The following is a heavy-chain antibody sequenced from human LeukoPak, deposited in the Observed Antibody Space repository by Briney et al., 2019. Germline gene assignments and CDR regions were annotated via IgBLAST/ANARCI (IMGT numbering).Heavy chain of an antibody. CDR2: IYYSGST. V-gene: IGHV4-31*03. Sequence: NPSETLSLTCTVSGGSISSGGYYWSWIRQHPGKGLEWIGYIYYSGSTYYNPSLKSRVTISVDTSKNQFSLKLSSVTAADTAVYYCARNKGSGYCSGGSCPPGYWGQGTLVTVSS. CDR1: GGSISSGGYY. CDR3: ARNKGSGYCSGGSCPPGY. D-gene: IGHD2-15*01. J-gene: IGHJ4*02.